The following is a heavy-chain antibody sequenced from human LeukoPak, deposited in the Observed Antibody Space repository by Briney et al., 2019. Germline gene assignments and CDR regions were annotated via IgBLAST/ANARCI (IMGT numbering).Heavy chain of an antibody. Sequence: ASVKVSCKASGGTFSSYAISWVRQAPGQGLEWMGGIIPIFGTANYAQKFQGRVTITADESTSTAYMELSSLRSEDTAVYYCARDPGITMVRGVRMYYFDYWGQGTLVTVSS. CDR2: IIPIFGTA. J-gene: IGHJ4*02. CDR1: GGTFSSYA. V-gene: IGHV1-69*13. D-gene: IGHD3-10*01. CDR3: ARDPGITMVRGVRMYYFDY.